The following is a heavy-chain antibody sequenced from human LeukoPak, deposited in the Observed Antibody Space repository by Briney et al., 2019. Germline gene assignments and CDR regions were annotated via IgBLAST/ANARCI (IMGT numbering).Heavy chain of an antibody. D-gene: IGHD6-19*01. CDR3: ARLTGQAVAGTFLDY. CDR1: GGSISSYF. Sequence: SETLSLTCTASGGSISSYFWSWIRQPPGKGLEWIGYIYYSESTNYYPSLKGRVTISVDTSKNQFSLKMKSVTAADTAVYYCARLTGQAVAGTFLDYWGQGTLVTVSS. V-gene: IGHV4-59*08. CDR2: IYYSEST. J-gene: IGHJ4*02.